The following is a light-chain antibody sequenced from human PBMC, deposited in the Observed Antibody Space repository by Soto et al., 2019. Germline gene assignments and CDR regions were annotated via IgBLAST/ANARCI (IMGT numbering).Light chain of an antibody. J-gene: IGKJ1*01. CDR1: QTVRSNY. V-gene: IGKV3-20*01. CDR2: GAS. Sequence: ETVLTQSPGTLSLSPGERATLSCRASQTVRSNYLAWYRQTPGQAPRLLIYGASNRATGIADRFRGSGSGTDFTLIISRLEPEDFALYYCQQYAGSPWTFGQGTKVEIK. CDR3: QQYAGSPWT.